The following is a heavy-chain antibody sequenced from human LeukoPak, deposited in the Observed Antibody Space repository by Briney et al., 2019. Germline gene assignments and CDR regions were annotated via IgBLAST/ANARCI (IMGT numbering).Heavy chain of an antibody. CDR1: GFTFSSYS. V-gene: IGHV3-21*01. CDR2: ISSSSSYI. CDR3: ARDRGEYSSGWYDYYYMDV. J-gene: IGHJ6*03. Sequence: PGGSLRLSCAASGFTFSSYSMNWFRQAPGKGLEWVSSISSSSSYIYYADSVNGRFTISRDNAKNSLYLQMNSLRTEDTAVYYCARDRGEYSSGWYDYYYMDVWGKGTTVTVSS. D-gene: IGHD6-19*01.